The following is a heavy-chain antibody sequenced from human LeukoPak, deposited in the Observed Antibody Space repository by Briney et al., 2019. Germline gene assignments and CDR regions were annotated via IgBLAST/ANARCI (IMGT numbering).Heavy chain of an antibody. V-gene: IGHV3-23*01. J-gene: IGHJ3*02. D-gene: IGHD3-22*01. CDR3: AKAKTMTHDAFDI. CDR2: ISGSGGNT. Sequence: PGGSLRLSCAASGFTFSSYAMSCVRQAPGKGLERVSAISGSGGNTYYADSVKGRFTISRDNSKNTLYLQMNSLRAEDTAVYYCAKAKTMTHDAFDIWGQGTMVTVSS. CDR1: GFTFSSYA.